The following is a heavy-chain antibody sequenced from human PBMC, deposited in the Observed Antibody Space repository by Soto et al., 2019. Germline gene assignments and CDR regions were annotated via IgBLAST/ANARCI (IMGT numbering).Heavy chain of an antibody. Sequence: GGSLRLSCAASGFTFSSYAMHWVRQAPGKGLEWVAVISYDGSNKYYADSVKGRFTISRDNSKNTLYLQMNSLRAEDTAVYYCARDTSRHFDYWGQGTLVTAPQ. D-gene: IGHD6-13*01. V-gene: IGHV3-30-3*01. J-gene: IGHJ4*02. CDR2: ISYDGSNK. CDR1: GFTFSSYA. CDR3: ARDTSRHFDY.